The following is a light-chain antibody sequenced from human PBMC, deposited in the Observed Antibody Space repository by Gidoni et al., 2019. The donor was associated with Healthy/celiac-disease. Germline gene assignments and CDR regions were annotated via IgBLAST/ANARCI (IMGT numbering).Light chain of an antibody. Sequence: EIVMTQSTATLSVSPGERATLSCRASQSVSSNVAWYQQKPGQAPRLLIYGASSRATGIPARFSGSGSGTEFTLTISSLQSEDFAVYYCQQYNNWPPMTFGQGTKVEIK. J-gene: IGKJ1*01. V-gene: IGKV3-15*01. CDR1: QSVSSN. CDR3: QQYNNWPPMT. CDR2: GAS.